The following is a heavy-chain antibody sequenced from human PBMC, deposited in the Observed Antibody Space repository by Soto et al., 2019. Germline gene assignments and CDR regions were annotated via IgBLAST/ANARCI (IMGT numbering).Heavy chain of an antibody. CDR2: IIPILGET. CDR3: ARGLGGRMDD. J-gene: IGHJ6*02. Sequence: QVQLVQSGAEVKKPGSSVRVSCKASGTIFSSYTISWVRQAPGQGLEWMGRIIPILGETNSAQKFQGRVTLTADKSTNTAYIELNSLRLEDTAGYYCARGLGGRMDDWGQGTTVTVSS. D-gene: IGHD3-16*01. CDR1: GTIFSSYT. V-gene: IGHV1-69*02.